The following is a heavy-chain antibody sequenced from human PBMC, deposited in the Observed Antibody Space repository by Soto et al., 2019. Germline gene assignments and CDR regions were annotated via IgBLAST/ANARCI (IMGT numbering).Heavy chain of an antibody. CDR3: AKRGSIVGATFFDY. CDR2: ISGSGGST. CDR1: GFTFSTYA. Sequence: PGGSLRLSCAASGFTFSTYAMSWVRQAPGKGPEWVSAISGSGGSTYYADSVKGRFTISRDNSKDTLYLQMNSLRAEDTAVYYCAKRGSIVGATFFDYWGQGTPVTVSS. D-gene: IGHD1-26*01. V-gene: IGHV3-23*01. J-gene: IGHJ4*02.